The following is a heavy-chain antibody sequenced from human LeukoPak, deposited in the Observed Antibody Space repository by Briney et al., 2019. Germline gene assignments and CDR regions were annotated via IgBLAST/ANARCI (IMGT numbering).Heavy chain of an antibody. V-gene: IGHV3-23*01. D-gene: IGHD5-18*01. Sequence: GGTLRLSCAASGFTFNTYSMTWVRQAPGKGLEWVSSISGSGGTTYSADSVKGRFTISRDNSKNTLFLQMNSLRAEDTAVYYCAKEYGYTYGEFDYWGQGTLVTVSS. CDR3: AKEYGYTYGEFDY. CDR1: GFTFNTYS. CDR2: ISGSGGTT. J-gene: IGHJ4*02.